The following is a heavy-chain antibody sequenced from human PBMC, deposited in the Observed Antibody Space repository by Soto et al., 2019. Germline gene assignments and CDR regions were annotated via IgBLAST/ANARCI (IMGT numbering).Heavy chain of an antibody. Sequence: PSETLSLTCTVSGGSISSGGYYWSWIRQHPGKGLEWIGYIYYSGSTYYNPSLKSRVTISVDTSENQFSLKLSSVTAADTAVYYCATWDPQPQLVHGVAKGPYFDYWGQGTLVTVSS. CDR1: GGSISSGGYY. CDR2: IYYSGST. CDR3: ATWDPQPQLVHGVAKGPYFDY. J-gene: IGHJ4*02. V-gene: IGHV4-31*03. D-gene: IGHD6-13*01.